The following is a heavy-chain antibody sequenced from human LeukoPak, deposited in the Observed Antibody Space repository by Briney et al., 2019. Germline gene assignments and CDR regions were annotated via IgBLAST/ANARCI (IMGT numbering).Heavy chain of an antibody. J-gene: IGHJ4*02. CDR2: LSDSGGNT. CDR1: GFIFIHYG. Sequence: PGGSLRLSCAASGFIFIHYGMMWVRQAPGKGLEWVSSLSDSGGNTFHADSAKGRFTISRDNSNNTLYLQLNSLRAEDTAVYYCAKAALRSSGWFRPYFDFWGQGTLVTVSS. D-gene: IGHD6-19*01. CDR3: AKAALRSSGWFRPYFDF. V-gene: IGHV3-23*01.